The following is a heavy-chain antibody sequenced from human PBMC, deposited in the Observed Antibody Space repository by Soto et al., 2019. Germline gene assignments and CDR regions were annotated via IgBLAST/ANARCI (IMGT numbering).Heavy chain of an antibody. CDR2: IIPISGTA. CDR1: GGTFSSYA. CDR3: ARSQGSSTSLEIYYYYYYGMDV. Sequence: QVQLVQSGAEVKKPGSSVKVSCKASGGTFSSYAISWVRQAPGQGLEWMGGIIPISGTANYAQKFQGRVTITADESTGTVSMELSSLRSEDTPVYFCARSQGSSTSLEIYYYYYYGMDVWGQGTTVTVSS. D-gene: IGHD2-2*01. J-gene: IGHJ6*02. V-gene: IGHV1-69*01.